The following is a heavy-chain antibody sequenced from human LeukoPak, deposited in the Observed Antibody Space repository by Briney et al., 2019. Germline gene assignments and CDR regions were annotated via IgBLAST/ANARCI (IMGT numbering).Heavy chain of an antibody. D-gene: IGHD3-10*01. CDR3: AKTQPSNYYGSGYFDY. CDR1: GFTFSSYG. J-gene: IGHJ4*02. Sequence: GGSLRLSCAASGFTFSSYGMSWVRQAPGKGLEWVSAISGSGGSTYYADSVKGRFTISRDNSKNTLYLQMNSLRAEDTAVYYCAKTQPSNYYGSGYFDYWGQGTLVTVSS. CDR2: ISGSGGST. V-gene: IGHV3-23*01.